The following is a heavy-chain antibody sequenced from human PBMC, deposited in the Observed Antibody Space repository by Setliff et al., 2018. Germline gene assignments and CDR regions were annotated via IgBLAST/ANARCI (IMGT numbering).Heavy chain of an antibody. J-gene: IGHJ6*02. D-gene: IGHD3-16*01. CDR3: ASQGEMISPWGYGMDV. Sequence: SETLSLTCAVSGGSISSGGYSWSWIRQPPGKGLEWIGYIYHSGSTYYNPSLKSRVTISVDRSKNQFSLKLSSVTAADTAVYYCASQGEMISPWGYGMDVWGQGTTVTVSS. V-gene: IGHV4-30-2*01. CDR2: IYHSGST. CDR1: GGSISSGGYS.